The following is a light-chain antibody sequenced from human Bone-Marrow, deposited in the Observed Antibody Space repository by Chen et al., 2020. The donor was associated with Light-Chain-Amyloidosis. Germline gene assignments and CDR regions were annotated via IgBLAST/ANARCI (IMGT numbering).Light chain of an antibody. V-gene: IGLV2-23*02. J-gene: IGLJ2*01. CDR1: SSDVGNYNL. CDR2: EVN. CDR3: GSYAGSNTVV. Sequence: ALTTPASVPGPPGQSFTTSCTGSSSDVGNYNLVSWYQQPPGKAPKLMIFEVNKRPSGVSNRFSGSKSGNTASLTISGLLAEDEADYHCGSYAGSNTVVFGGGTKLTVL.